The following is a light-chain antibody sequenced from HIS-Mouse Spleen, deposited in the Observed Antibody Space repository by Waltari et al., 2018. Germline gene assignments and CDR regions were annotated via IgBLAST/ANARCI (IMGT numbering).Light chain of an antibody. CDR3: CSYAGSSPWV. CDR1: SSYVGSYNL. CDR2: GGS. J-gene: IGLJ3*02. V-gene: IGLV2-23*01. Sequence: QSALTQPASVSGSPGQSIPISCTGTSSYVGSYNLVSWYHRHPGKAPKLMLYGGSKRPSGFSNRSSGSKSGNTAFLTSSGLQAEDEADYYCCSYAGSSPWVFGGGTKLTVL.